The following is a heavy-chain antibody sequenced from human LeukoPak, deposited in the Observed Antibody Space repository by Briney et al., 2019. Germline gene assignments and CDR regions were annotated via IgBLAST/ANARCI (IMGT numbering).Heavy chain of an antibody. CDR2: ISYDGSNK. Sequence: LPGRSLRLSCAASGFTFSSYGMHWVRQAPGKGLEWVAVISYDGSNKYYADSVKGRFTISRDNSKNTLYLQMNSLRAEDTAVYYCAKGMRSGYYYYGMDVWGQGTTVTVSS. D-gene: IGHD2-8*01. J-gene: IGHJ6*02. CDR1: GFTFSSYG. V-gene: IGHV3-30*18. CDR3: AKGMRSGYYYYGMDV.